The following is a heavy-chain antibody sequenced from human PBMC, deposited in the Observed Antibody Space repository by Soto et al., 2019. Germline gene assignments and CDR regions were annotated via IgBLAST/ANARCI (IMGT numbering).Heavy chain of an antibody. CDR2: ISSSGSTI. Sequence: GGSLRLSCAASGFTFSSYEMNWVRQAPGKGLEWVSYISSSGSTIYYADSVKGRFTISRDNAKNSLYLQMNSLRAEDTAVYYCARVSITGTTNYYYYGMDVWGQGTTVTVSS. V-gene: IGHV3-48*03. D-gene: IGHD1-7*01. CDR3: ARVSITGTTNYYYYGMDV. CDR1: GFTFSSYE. J-gene: IGHJ6*02.